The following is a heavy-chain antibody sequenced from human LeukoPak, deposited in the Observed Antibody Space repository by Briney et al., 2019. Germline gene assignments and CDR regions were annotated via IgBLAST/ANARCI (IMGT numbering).Heavy chain of an antibody. CDR2: VYYSGST. CDR3: ARPKKNRYYYDSSGYSGWFDP. D-gene: IGHD3-22*01. CDR1: GGSFSGYY. J-gene: IGHJ5*02. V-gene: IGHV4-39*01. Sequence: SETLSLTCAVYGGSFSGYYWGWIRQPPGKGLEWIGSVYYSGSTYYNPSLKSRVTISVDTSKNQFSLKLSSVTAADTAVYYCARPKKNRYYYDSSGYSGWFDPWGQGTLVTVSS.